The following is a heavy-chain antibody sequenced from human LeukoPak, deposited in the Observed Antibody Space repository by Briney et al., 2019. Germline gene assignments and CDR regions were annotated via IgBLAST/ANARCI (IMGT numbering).Heavy chain of an antibody. CDR1: GGSISGYY. V-gene: IGHV4-59*01. Sequence: TETLSLTCTVSGGSISGYYWSWIRQPPGKGLEWIGYIYYSGSTNYNPSLKSRVTISVATSKHQFSLKPSSVTAADTAVYYCARDYVRAFDIWGQGTMVTVSS. CDR3: ARDYVRAFDI. J-gene: IGHJ3*02. CDR2: IYYSGST. D-gene: IGHD2-8*01.